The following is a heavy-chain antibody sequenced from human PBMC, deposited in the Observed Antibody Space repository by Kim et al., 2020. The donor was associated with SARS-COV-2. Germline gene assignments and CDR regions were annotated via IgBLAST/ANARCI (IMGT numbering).Heavy chain of an antibody. CDR2: SNK. CDR3: ARGYGDFDY. J-gene: IGHJ4*02. D-gene: IGHD4-17*01. V-gene: IGHV3-33*01. Sequence: SNKYYADSVKGRFTISRDNSKNTLYLQMNSLRAEDTAVYYCARGYGDFDYWGQGTLVTVSS.